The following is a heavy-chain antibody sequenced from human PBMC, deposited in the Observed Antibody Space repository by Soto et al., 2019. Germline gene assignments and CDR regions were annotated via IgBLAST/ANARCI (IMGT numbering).Heavy chain of an antibody. CDR2: YSGTS. CDR1: GASISQDH. Sequence: QVQLQESGPGLVKPSETLSLTCTVSGASISQDHWNWIRQPPGKGLEWIGEYSGTSNYNPSLRSRVTISVDTSNNQVSLKLSSVTAADTAVYYCATYTAGGGGRGYWGQGTLVTVSS. CDR3: ATYTAGGGGRGY. J-gene: IGHJ4*02. D-gene: IGHD3-16*01. V-gene: IGHV4-59*12.